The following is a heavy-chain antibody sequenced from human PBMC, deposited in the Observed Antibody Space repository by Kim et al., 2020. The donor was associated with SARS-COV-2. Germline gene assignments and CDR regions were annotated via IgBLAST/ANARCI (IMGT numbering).Heavy chain of an antibody. CDR1: GGSFSGYY. CDR2: INHSGST. Sequence: SETLSLTCAVYGGSFSGYYWSWIRQPPGKGLEWIGEINHSGSTNYNPSLKSRVTISVDTSKNQFSLKLSSVTAADTAVYYCASRDVGWVRLGSYMDVWGKGTTVTVSS. J-gene: IGHJ6*03. D-gene: IGHD7-27*01. V-gene: IGHV4-34*01. CDR3: ASRDVGWVRLGSYMDV.